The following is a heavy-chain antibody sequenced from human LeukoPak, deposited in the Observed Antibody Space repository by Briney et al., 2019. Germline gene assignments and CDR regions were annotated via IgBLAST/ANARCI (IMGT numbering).Heavy chain of an antibody. Sequence: GASVRVSCKASGYTFTSYAMHWVRQAPGQRLEWMGWINVGNGNTKYSQKFQGRVTITRDTSASTAYMELSSLRSEDTAVYYCVREGRYGDYAGYWGQGTLVTVSP. CDR2: INVGNGNT. J-gene: IGHJ4*02. CDR3: VREGRYGDYAGY. V-gene: IGHV1-3*01. CDR1: GYTFTSYA. D-gene: IGHD4-17*01.